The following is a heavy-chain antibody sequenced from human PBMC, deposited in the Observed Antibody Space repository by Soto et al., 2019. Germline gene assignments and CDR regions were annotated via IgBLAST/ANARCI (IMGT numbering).Heavy chain of an antibody. D-gene: IGHD3-16*01. Sequence: EVQLVESGGGLVQPGGSLRLSCAASGFTFSYYWMGWVRQAPGKGLEWVATIKHDGSDKYYVDSVKGRFTISRDNAKNSLYLQMESLRTEDTAVYYCATPSRGAEALYWGQGTLVTVSS. J-gene: IGHJ4*02. CDR2: IKHDGSDK. CDR1: GFTFSYYW. V-gene: IGHV3-7*01. CDR3: ATPSRGAEALY.